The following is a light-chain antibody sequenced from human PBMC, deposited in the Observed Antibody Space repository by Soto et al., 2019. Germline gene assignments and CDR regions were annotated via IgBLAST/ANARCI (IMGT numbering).Light chain of an antibody. CDR3: QQYNDWPRT. V-gene: IGKV3-15*01. J-gene: IGKJ1*01. Sequence: EIVFTQSPATLSLSPGERATLSCRASQSVSSYLAWYQQKPGQAPSLLIYGASTRATDIPARFSGSGSGTEFTLTISGLQSEDFAVYSCQQYNDWPRTFGQGTKVDI. CDR1: QSVSSY. CDR2: GAS.